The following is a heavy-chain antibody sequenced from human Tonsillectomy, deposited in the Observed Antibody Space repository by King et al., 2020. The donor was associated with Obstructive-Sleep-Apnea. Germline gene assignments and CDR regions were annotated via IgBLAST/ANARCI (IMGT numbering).Heavy chain of an antibody. CDR3: ARRLTAYSADGRLYYFDS. CDR1: GYTFSNYD. Sequence: QLVQSGAEVKKPGASVKISCKASGYTFSNYDIHWVRQASGQGLEWMGYLNPYNDNTDYGQSFQGRVTMTGDTSLSTAYMELRSLRSEDTAVYYCARRLTAYSADGRLYYFDSWGQGTLVTVSS. CDR2: LNPYNDNT. D-gene: IGHD5-12*01. V-gene: IGHV1-8*01. J-gene: IGHJ4*02.